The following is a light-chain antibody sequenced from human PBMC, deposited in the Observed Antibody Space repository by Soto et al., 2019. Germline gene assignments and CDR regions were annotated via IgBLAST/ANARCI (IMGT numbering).Light chain of an antibody. V-gene: IGKV1-12*01. CDR3: QQATSCPPT. Sequence: DIQMTQPPSSVSASLGDIVTITCRASKGISSWLAWYQQKPGKDPKRLIYAASSLQSGVPSRFSRSGSGTDFTLTISSRQPEDFATYYCQQATSCPPTFVHRTKVEIK. J-gene: IGKJ1*01. CDR1: KGISSW. CDR2: AAS.